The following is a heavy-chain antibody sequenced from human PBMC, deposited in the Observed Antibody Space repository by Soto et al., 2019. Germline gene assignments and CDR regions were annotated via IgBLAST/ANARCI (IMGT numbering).Heavy chain of an antibody. D-gene: IGHD3-10*01. CDR1: GGSISSGGYY. CDR3: ARAPRSITMVRGTFDY. CDR2: IYYSGST. J-gene: IGHJ4*02. V-gene: IGHV4-31*03. Sequence: SETLSLTCTVSGGSISSGGYYWSWIRQHPGKGLEWIGYIYYSGSTYYNPSLKSRVTISVDTSKNQFSLKLSSVTAADTAVYYCARAPRSITMVRGTFDYWGQGTLVTVSS.